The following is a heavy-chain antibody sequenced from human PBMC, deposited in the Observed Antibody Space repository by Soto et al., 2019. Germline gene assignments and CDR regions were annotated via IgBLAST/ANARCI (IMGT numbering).Heavy chain of an antibody. CDR2: ISGSAGST. J-gene: IGHJ4*02. V-gene: IGHV3-23*01. CDR3: AKEEGSTWYPTDY. Sequence: GGSLRLSCTASGFSFSDYAMSWVRQAPGKGLEWVSVISGSAGSTFYADSVKGRFTISRDNSQNTVYLLMNSLRADDTAVYYCAKEEGSTWYPTDYWGQRPLFTVSS. CDR1: GFSFSDYA. D-gene: IGHD6-13*01.